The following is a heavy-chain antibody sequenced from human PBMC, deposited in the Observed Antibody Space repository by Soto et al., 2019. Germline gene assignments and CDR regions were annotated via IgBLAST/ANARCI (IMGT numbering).Heavy chain of an antibody. J-gene: IGHJ4*02. CDR3: AGDPFYYASGF. CDR2: ISGDGATQ. V-gene: IGHV3-11*01. CDR1: GFKFGDHY. D-gene: IGHD3-10*01. Sequence: GGSLRLSCAASGFKFGDHYMTWIRQAPGKGLEWVSKISGDGATQYYADSVKGRFTVSRDNTKNSLHLQMNRLRAEDTALYYCAGDPFYYASGFWGQGTLVTVSS.